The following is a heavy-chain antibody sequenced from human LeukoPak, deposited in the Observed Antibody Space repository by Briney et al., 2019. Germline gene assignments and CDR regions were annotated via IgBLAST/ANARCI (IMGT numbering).Heavy chain of an antibody. D-gene: IGHD2-2*01. CDR2: ISGSGGST. CDR1: GFTFSSYT. CDR3: AKLPYCSSTSCSPRGDAFDI. V-gene: IGHV3-23*01. J-gene: IGHJ3*02. Sequence: PGGSLRLSCAASGFTFSSYTMSWVRQAPGKGLEWVSAISGSGGSTYYADPVKGRFTISRDNSKNTLYLQMNSLRAEDTAVYYCAKLPYCSSTSCSPRGDAFDIWGQGTMVTVSS.